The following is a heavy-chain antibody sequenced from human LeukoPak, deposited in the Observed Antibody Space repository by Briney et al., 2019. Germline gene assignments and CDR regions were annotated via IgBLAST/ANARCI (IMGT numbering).Heavy chain of an antibody. J-gene: IGHJ5*02. Sequence: GGSLRLSCAASGFTFSSYEMNWVRQAPGKGLEWVSYISSSGSTIYYADSVKGRFTISRDNAKNSLYLQMNSLRAEDTAVYYCARDNRYSIFNWFDPWGQGTLVTVSS. V-gene: IGHV3-48*03. D-gene: IGHD6-13*01. CDR2: ISSSGSTI. CDR1: GFTFSSYE. CDR3: ARDNRYSIFNWFDP.